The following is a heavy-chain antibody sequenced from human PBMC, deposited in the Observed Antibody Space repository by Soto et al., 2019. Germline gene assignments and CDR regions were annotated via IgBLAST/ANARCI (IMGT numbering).Heavy chain of an antibody. Sequence: QVQLVESGGGVVQPGRSLRLSCAASGFTFSSYAMHWVRQAPGKGLEWVAVISYDGSNKYYADSVKGRFTISRDNSKNTLYLQMNSLRAEDTAVYYCARDRDYGGFFDYWGQGTLVTVSS. CDR1: GFTFSSYA. CDR2: ISYDGSNK. V-gene: IGHV3-30-3*01. J-gene: IGHJ4*02. CDR3: ARDRDYGGFFDY. D-gene: IGHD4-17*01.